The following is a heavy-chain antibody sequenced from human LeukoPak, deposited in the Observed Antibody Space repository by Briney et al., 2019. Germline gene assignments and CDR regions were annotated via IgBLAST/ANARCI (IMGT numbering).Heavy chain of an antibody. CDR1: GGSISSYY. CDR2: IYYSGST. V-gene: IGHV4-59*01. Sequence: KPSETLSLTCTVSGGSISSYYWSWIRQPPGKGLEWIGYIYYSGSTNYNPSLKSRVTISVDTSKNQFSLKLSSVTAADTAVYYCARDLTDGYNPGHWFDPWGQGTLVTVSS. CDR3: ARDLTDGYNPGHWFDP. D-gene: IGHD5-24*01. J-gene: IGHJ5*02.